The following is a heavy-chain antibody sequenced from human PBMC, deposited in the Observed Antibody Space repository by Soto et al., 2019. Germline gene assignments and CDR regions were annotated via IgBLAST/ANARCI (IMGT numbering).Heavy chain of an antibody. CDR2: IKSKSDGGTT. CDR3: VSHRVLVAAASDD. V-gene: IGHV3-15*01. J-gene: IGHJ4*01. CDR1: GFTFSNGW. Sequence: PGGSLRLSCAGSGFTFSNGWMSWVRQAPGKGLEWVGRIKSKSDGGTTDYAAPVKGRFTISRDDSKNTLYLQMNSLKTEDTAVYYWVSHRVLVAAASDDFGNGTLVTVA. D-gene: IGHD6-25*01.